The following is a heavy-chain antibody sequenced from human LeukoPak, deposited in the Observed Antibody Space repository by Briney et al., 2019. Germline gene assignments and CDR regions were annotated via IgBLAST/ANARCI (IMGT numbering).Heavy chain of an antibody. Sequence: SETLSLTCSVSGGSISTNNWWTWVRQSPGKGLEWIGEIYHSGGTNYNPSLKSRVSMSVDKSRNQFSLKLNSVTAADTAVYYCAKSNGYGLVDIWGQGTMVTVSS. D-gene: IGHD3-10*01. J-gene: IGHJ3*02. V-gene: IGHV4-4*02. CDR3: AKSNGYGLVDI. CDR1: GGSISTNNW. CDR2: IYHSGGT.